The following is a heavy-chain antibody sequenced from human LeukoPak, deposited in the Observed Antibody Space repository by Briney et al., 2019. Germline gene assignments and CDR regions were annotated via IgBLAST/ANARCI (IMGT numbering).Heavy chain of an antibody. CDR1: GFTFSDYY. CDR3: ARGQYYGSRNFDH. V-gene: IGHV3-11*01. J-gene: IGHJ4*02. D-gene: IGHD3-10*01. Sequence: PGGSLRLSCAASGFTFSDYYMTWIRQAPGKGLEWISYISSTVRTVYYADSVKGRFTISRDSAKNSLSLQMNSLRAEDTAVYYCARGQYYGSRNFDHWGQGTLVTVSS. CDR2: ISSTVRTV.